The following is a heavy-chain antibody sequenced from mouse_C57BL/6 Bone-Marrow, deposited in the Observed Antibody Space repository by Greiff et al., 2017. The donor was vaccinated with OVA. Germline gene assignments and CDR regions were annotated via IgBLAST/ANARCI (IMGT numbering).Heavy chain of an antibody. D-gene: IGHD1-3*01. Sequence: EVQLQQSGPVLVKPGPSVKISCKASGFTFTDYYMHWVKQSHGKSLEWIGLVYPYNGGTSYNQKFTGQATLTVDTSSSTAYMELNSLTSEDSAVYYGAREDNQSPYWYFDVWGTGTTVTVSS. V-gene: IGHV1-36*01. CDR2: VYPYNGGT. J-gene: IGHJ1*03. CDR1: GFTFTDYY. CDR3: AREDNQSPYWYFDV.